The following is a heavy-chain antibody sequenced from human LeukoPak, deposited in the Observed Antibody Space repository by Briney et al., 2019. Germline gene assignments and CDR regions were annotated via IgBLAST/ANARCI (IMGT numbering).Heavy chain of an antibody. J-gene: IGHJ4*02. D-gene: IGHD3/OR15-3a*01. CDR3: AKRGVVIRVILVGFHKEAYYFES. CDR2: VSDSGGNT. CDR1: GITLSNYG. Sequence: GGSLRLSCAVSGITLSNYGMSWVRQAPGKGLEWVAGVSDSGGNTKYADSVKGRFTISRDNPKNTLYLQMNSLRAEDTAVYFCAKRGVVIRVILVGFHKEAYYFESWGQGALVTVSS. V-gene: IGHV3-23*01.